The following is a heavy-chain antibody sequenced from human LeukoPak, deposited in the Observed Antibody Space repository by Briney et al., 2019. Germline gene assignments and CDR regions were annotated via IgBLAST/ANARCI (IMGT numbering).Heavy chain of an antibody. CDR3: ARSSSSGFDY. V-gene: IGHV3-7*01. CDR2: IKQDGSEK. J-gene: IGHJ4*02. D-gene: IGHD6-6*01. CDR1: GFTFSSYW. Sequence: PGGSLRLSCAASGFTFSSYWMSWVHQAPGKGLEWVANIKQDGSEKYYVDSVKGRFTISRDNAKNSLYLQMNSLRTEDTAIYYCARSSSSGFDYWGQGNLVTVSS.